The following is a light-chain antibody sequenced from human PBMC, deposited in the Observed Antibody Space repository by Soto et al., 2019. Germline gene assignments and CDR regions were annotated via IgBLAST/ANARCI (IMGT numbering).Light chain of an antibody. Sequence: DIQMTQSPSTLSASVGDTVTITCRASQSISVWLAWYQQKPGKAPKLLIYRTSSLESGVASRFSGSGSGTEFTLTISSLQPDDFATYYCQQYSIYPITFGGGTKVEIK. CDR1: QSISVW. V-gene: IGKV1-5*03. J-gene: IGKJ4*01. CDR2: RTS. CDR3: QQYSIYPIT.